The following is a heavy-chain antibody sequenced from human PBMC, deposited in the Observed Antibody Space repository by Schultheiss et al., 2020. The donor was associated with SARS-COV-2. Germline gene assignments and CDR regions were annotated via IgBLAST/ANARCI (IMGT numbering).Heavy chain of an antibody. CDR2: INPNSGGT. D-gene: IGHD3-10*01. Sequence: GGSLRLSCKASSYNFNRNVIRWVRQAPGQGLEWMGWINPNSGGTNYAQKFQGWVTLTRDTSISTAYMELSSLVSDDTAVYYCARESYWVGMVRGPEDYYGMDVWGQGTTVTVSS. CDR3: ARESYWVGMVRGPEDYYGMDV. CDR1: SYNFNRNV. J-gene: IGHJ6*02. V-gene: IGHV1-2*04.